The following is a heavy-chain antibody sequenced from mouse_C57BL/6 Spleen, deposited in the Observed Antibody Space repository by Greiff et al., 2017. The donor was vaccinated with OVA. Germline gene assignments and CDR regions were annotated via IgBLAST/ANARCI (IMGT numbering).Heavy chain of an antibody. Sequence: QVQLQQPGAELVKPGASVKLSCKASGYTFTSYWMHWVKQRPGQGLEWIGMIHPNSGSTNYNEKFKSKATLTVDKSSSTAYMQLSSLTSEDSAVYYCARRVDSSFYFDYWGQGTTLTVSS. CDR3: ARRVDSSFYFDY. CDR2: IHPNSGST. D-gene: IGHD3-2*02. CDR1: GYTFTSYW. V-gene: IGHV1-64*01. J-gene: IGHJ2*01.